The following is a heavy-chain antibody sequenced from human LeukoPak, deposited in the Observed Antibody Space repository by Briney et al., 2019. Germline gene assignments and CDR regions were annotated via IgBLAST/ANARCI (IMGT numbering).Heavy chain of an antibody. CDR2: ISSSGNTI. V-gene: IGHV3-48*03. Sequence: GGSLKLSCAASGFTFSSYEMNWVRRAPGKGLEWVSYISSSGNTIYYADSMKGRFTISRDNAKNSLHLQMNSLRVEDTAVYYCARGLSPVVRASPMGYWGQGTPVTVSS. J-gene: IGHJ4*02. D-gene: IGHD3-10*01. CDR3: ARGLSPVVRASPMGY. CDR1: GFTFSSYE.